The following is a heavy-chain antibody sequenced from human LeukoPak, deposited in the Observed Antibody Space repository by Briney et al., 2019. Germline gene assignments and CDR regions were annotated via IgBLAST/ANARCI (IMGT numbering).Heavy chain of an antibody. J-gene: IGHJ6*03. V-gene: IGHV3-33*01. CDR2: IWYDGSNK. D-gene: IGHD6-13*01. Sequence: PGGSLRLSCAASGFTFSSCGMHWVRQAPGKGLEWVAVIWYDGSNKYYADSVKGRFTISRDNSKNTLYLQMNSLRAEDTAVYYCARDRYSSTNYYYYYMDVWGKGTTVTVSS. CDR3: ARDRYSSTNYYYYYMDV. CDR1: GFTFSSCG.